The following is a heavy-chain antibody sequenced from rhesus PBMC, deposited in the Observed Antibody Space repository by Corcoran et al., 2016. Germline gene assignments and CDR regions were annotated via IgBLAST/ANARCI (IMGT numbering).Heavy chain of an antibody. J-gene: IGHJ4*01. CDR3: ARDIATVDY. CDR2: IYGKSANT. D-gene: IGHD5-36*01. CDR1: GGSLSAHYY. V-gene: IGHV4S9*01. Sequence: QVQLQESGPGLVKPSATLSLTCAVSGGSLSAHYYFNWLRQPPGKGLEWIGKIYGKSANTYYSPSLKSRVTISKDTSKNQFFLKLTSVTAADTAVYYCARDIATVDYWGQGVLVTVSS.